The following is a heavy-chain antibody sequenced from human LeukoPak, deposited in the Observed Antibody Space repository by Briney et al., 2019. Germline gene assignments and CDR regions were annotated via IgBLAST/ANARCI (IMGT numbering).Heavy chain of an antibody. J-gene: IGHJ4*02. D-gene: IGHD2-2*02. Sequence: ASVKVSCKASGYTFTSYGISWVRQAPGQGLEWMGWISAYNGNTNYAQKLQGRVTMTTDTSTSTAYMEPRSLRSDDTAVYYCARAVVPAAIPNEGIDYWGQGTLVTVSS. CDR1: GYTFTSYG. CDR3: ARAVVPAAIPNEGIDY. V-gene: IGHV1-18*01. CDR2: ISAYNGNT.